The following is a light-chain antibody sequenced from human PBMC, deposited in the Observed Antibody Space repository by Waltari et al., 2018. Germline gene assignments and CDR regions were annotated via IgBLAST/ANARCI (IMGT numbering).Light chain of an antibody. V-gene: IGKV3D-15*01. CDR2: GAS. Sequence: TQSPATLSLSPGARATLSCRASQSIRTYLAWYQQKPGQAPSLLVYGASIRATGIPDRFSGSGSGTEFTLTVSSLEPEDFAVYYCQKYNTSPYSFGQGTKVEIK. CDR1: QSIRTY. CDR3: QKYNTSPYS. J-gene: IGKJ2*03.